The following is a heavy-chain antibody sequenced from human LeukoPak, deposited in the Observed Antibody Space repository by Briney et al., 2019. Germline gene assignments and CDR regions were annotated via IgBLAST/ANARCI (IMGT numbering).Heavy chain of an antibody. Sequence: GGSLRLSCTVSGFTVSSNSMSWVRQAPGKGLEWVSFIYSDNTHYSDSVKGRFTISRDDAKNSLYLQMNGLRPEDTAIYYCARGGRCSGDNCYATLYDYWGQGTVVTVSS. CDR1: GFTVSSNS. D-gene: IGHD2-15*01. V-gene: IGHV3-53*01. J-gene: IGHJ4*02. CDR2: IYSDNT. CDR3: ARGGRCSGDNCYATLYDY.